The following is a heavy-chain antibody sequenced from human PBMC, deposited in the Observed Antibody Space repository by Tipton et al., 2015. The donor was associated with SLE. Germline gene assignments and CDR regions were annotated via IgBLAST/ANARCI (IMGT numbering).Heavy chain of an antibody. CDR1: GGSISDPSYF. CDR2: MYYSGST. CDR3: ARDRLVVVPAAMRPYNWFDP. J-gene: IGHJ5*02. D-gene: IGHD2-2*01. V-gene: IGHV4-39*07. Sequence: LRLSCTVSGGSISDPSYFWVWIRQPPGKGLEWIGSMYYSGSTNYNPSLKSRVTMSVDTSKNQFSLKLSSVTAADTAVYYCARDRLVVVPAAMRPYNWFDPWGQGTLVTVSS.